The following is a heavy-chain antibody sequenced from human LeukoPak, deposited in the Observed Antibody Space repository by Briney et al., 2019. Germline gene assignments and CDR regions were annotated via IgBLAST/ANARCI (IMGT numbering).Heavy chain of an antibody. CDR2: ISGSGGST. Sequence: GGSLRLSCAASGFTFSNYAMSWVRQAPGKGLEWVSAISGSGGSTSYADSVKGRFTISRDNSKNTLYLQMDSLRAEDTAVYYCATLLTVTTWSNYYYGMDVWGQGTAVTVSS. V-gene: IGHV3-23*01. J-gene: IGHJ6*02. CDR3: ATLLTVTTWSNYYYGMDV. D-gene: IGHD4-17*01. CDR1: GFTFSNYA.